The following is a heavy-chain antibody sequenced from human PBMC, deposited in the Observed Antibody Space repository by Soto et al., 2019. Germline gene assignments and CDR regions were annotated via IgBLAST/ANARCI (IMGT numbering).Heavy chain of an antibody. Sequence: GGSLRLSCAAAGLSVSDNFMSWVRQAPGKGVQWVSIIYDNKFGANTYYEDSVRSRFTIARDNSKNLLYLQMNSLRAEDTAVYYCAKGLYGEHSFYFYALDVWGQGTPVTVSS. CDR1: GLSVSDNF. CDR3: AKGLYGEHSFYFYALDV. D-gene: IGHD4-17*01. CDR2: IYDNKFGANT. V-gene: IGHV3-53*01. J-gene: IGHJ6*02.